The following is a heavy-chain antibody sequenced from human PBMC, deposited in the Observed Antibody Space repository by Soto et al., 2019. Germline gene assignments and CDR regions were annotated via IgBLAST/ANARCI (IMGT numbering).Heavy chain of an antibody. J-gene: IGHJ6*02. CDR3: ARDNYGSGSYTHYYYGMDV. CDR2: INPNSGGT. D-gene: IGHD3-10*01. Sequence: ASVKVSCKASGYTFTGYYMHWVRQAPGQGLEWMGWINPNSGGTNYAQKFQGWVTMTRDTSISTAYMELSRLRSDDTAVYYCARDNYGSGSYTHYYYGMDVWGQRTTVTVSS. CDR1: GYTFTGYY. V-gene: IGHV1-2*04.